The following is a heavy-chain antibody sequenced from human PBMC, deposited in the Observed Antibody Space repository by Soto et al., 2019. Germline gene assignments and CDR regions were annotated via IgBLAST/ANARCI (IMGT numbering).Heavy chain of an antibody. CDR2: INSDGSST. V-gene: IGHV3-74*01. Sequence: EVQLVESGGGLVQPGGSLRLSCAASGFTFRSYWMQWVRQAPGKGLVWVSWINSDGSSTSYADSVKGRFTISRDNAKNTLYLQMNSLRAEHTAVYYCTSGGSSLNFDSWGQGTLVTVSS. CDR1: GFTFRSYW. D-gene: IGHD6-6*01. CDR3: TSGGSSLNFDS. J-gene: IGHJ4*02.